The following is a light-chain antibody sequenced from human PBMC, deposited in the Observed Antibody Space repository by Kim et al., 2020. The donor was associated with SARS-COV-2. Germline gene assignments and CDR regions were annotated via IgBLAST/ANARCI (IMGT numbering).Light chain of an antibody. CDR3: QQYGRSPLT. CDR1: QSLDTRY. CDR2: GTS. Sequence: EVVLTQSPGTLSLSPGETATLSCRASQSLDTRYFAWYRRKPGQAPRLLIYGTSNRATGIPDRFSGSGSGTDFTLTITRLEPEDFALYYCQQYGRSPLTFGGGTKVDNK. V-gene: IGKV3-20*01. J-gene: IGKJ4*01.